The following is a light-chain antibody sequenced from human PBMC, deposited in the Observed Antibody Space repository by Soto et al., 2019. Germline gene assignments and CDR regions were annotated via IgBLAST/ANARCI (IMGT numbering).Light chain of an antibody. CDR3: QQRSNWSWT. V-gene: IGKV3D-20*02. CDR2: GAS. Sequence: IVLTQSPGTLSLSPGERATLSCGASQSVTNNFLAWYQQKPGQAPRLLIYGASSRATGVPDRFSGSGSGTDFTLTISRLEPGDFAVYYCQQRSNWSWTFGQGTKVEIK. CDR1: QSVTNNF. J-gene: IGKJ1*01.